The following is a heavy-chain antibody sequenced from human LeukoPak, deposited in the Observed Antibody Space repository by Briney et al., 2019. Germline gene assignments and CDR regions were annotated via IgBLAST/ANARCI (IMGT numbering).Heavy chain of an antibody. D-gene: IGHD4-17*01. V-gene: IGHV1-2*02. CDR2: INPNSGGT. Sequence: ASVEVSCKASGYTFTGYYMHWVRQAPGQGLEWMGWINPNSGGTNYAQKFQGRVTMTRDTSISTAYMELSRLRSDDTAVYYCARDPSLTYGDYFFDYWGQGTLVTVSS. CDR1: GYTFTGYY. J-gene: IGHJ4*02. CDR3: ARDPSLTYGDYFFDY.